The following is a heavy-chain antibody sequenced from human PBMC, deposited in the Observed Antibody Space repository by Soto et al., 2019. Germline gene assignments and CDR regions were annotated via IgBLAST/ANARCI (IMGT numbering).Heavy chain of an antibody. CDR2: IYYSGST. CDR1: GGSTSSGDYY. Sequence: SETLSLTCTVSGGSTSSGDYYWSWIRQPPGKGLEWIGYIYYSGSTYYNPSLKSRVTISVDTSKNQFSLKLSSVTAADTAVYYCARAGGYGTEDYWGQGTLVTVSS. J-gene: IGHJ4*02. V-gene: IGHV4-30-4*01. D-gene: IGHD4-17*01. CDR3: ARAGGYGTEDY.